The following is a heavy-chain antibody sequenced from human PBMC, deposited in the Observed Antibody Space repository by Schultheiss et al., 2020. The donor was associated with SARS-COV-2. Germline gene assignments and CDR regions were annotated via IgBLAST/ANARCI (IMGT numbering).Heavy chain of an antibody. CDR3: AAIAAADSGEYYFDY. CDR2: IDHSGST. D-gene: IGHD6-13*01. J-gene: IGHJ4*02. V-gene: IGHV4-34*01. Sequence: SETLSLTCAVYGGSFSGYYWSWIRQPPGNGLEWIGSIDHSGSTNYNPSLKSRVTISVDTSKNQFSLKLNSVTAADTAVYYCAAIAAADSGEYYFDYWGQGTLVTVSS. CDR1: GGSFSGYY.